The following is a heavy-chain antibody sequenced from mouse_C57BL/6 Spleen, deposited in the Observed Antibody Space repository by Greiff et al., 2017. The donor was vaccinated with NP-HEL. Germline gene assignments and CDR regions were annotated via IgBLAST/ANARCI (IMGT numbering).Heavy chain of an antibody. J-gene: IGHJ3*01. D-gene: IGHD3-3*01. Sequence: QVQLKESGPGLVGPSTSLSIPCTVSGFSLTSYGVDWVRQSPGQGLEWLGVIWGVGSNNYNSALKSRLSIRKDNSKIQVFLKMNSLHTDDTAMYYCASLSRTFAYWGQGTLVTVSA. CDR3: ASLSRTFAY. V-gene: IGHV2-6*01. CDR1: GFSLTSYG. CDR2: IWGVGSN.